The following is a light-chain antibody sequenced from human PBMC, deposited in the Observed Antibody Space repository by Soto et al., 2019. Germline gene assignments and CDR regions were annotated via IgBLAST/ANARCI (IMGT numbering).Light chain of an antibody. CDR3: QQYSDWPPYT. CDR2: ATS. J-gene: IGKJ2*01. Sequence: ETVMTQSPVTLSVSPGERATLSCRASQSVGGNVAWYQQKPGQAPRLLLYATSTRATGIPARFSSSGSRTEFTLTISSLQSEDSAVYFCQQYSDWPPYTFGQGTKLEIK. CDR1: QSVGGN. V-gene: IGKV3-15*01.